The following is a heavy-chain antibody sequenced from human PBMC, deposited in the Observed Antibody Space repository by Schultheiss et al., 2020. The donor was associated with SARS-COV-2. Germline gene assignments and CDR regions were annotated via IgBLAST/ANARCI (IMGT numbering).Heavy chain of an antibody. D-gene: IGHD4-17*01. Sequence: ASVKVSCKASGYTFTSYGISWVRQAPGQGLEWMGIINPSGGSTSYAQKFQGRVTMTRDTSTSTVYMELSSLRSEDTAVYYCARDYYGDYLGGWFDPWGQGTLVTVSS. J-gene: IGHJ5*02. CDR2: INPSGGST. CDR1: GYTFTSYG. CDR3: ARDYYGDYLGGWFDP. V-gene: IGHV1-46*01.